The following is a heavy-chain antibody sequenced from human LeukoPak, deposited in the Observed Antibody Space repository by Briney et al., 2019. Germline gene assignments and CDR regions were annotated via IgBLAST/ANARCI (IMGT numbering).Heavy chain of an antibody. CDR1: GGSISSSSSYY. D-gene: IGHD1-26*01. CDR3: ARKVPDLANSGSYYYYYMDV. CDR2: IYYSGST. J-gene: IGHJ6*03. Sequence: SETLSLTCTVSGGSISSSSSYYWGWIRQPPGKGLESIGSIYYSGSTYYNPSLKSRVTISVDTSKNQFSLKLSSVTAADTAVYYCARKVPDLANSGSYYYYYMDVWGKGTTVTVSS. V-gene: IGHV4-39*01.